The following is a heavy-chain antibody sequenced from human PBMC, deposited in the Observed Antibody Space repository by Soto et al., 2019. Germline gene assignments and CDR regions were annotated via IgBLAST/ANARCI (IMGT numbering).Heavy chain of an antibody. Sequence: QVQLVQSGAEVKKPGASVKVSCKASGYTFTRHYMHWVRQAPGQGLEWMGVINPGGGNIHYAQKFQGRVTMTRDTSTSTFYMELSSLRSEDTAIYYCARDHSHDDNVWWLDPGAREPWSPSPQ. V-gene: IGHV1-46*03. CDR3: ARDHSHDDNVWWLDP. D-gene: IGHD3-16*01. CDR2: INPGGGNI. J-gene: IGHJ5*02. CDR1: GYTFTRHY.